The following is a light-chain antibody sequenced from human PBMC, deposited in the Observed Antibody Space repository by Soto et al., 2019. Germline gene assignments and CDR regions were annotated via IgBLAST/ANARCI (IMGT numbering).Light chain of an antibody. CDR2: ATS. CDR1: QDISSY. CDR3: HKYNHAPT. Sequence: DIQLTQSPSSLSASVGDRVTITCRASQDISSYLAWYQQKPGKVPELLIYATSTLQSGAPSRFSGSGSGTDFTLTISSLQPEDVATYYCHKYNHAPTFGGGTKMEIK. V-gene: IGKV1-27*01. J-gene: IGKJ4*01.